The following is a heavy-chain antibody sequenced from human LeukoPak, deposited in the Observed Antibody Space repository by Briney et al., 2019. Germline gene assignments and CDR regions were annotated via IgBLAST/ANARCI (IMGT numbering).Heavy chain of an antibody. CDR1: GFTFSSYG. J-gene: IGHJ4*02. Sequence: GGSLRLSCAASGFTFSSYGMHWVRQAPGKGLEWVAVISYDGSNEYYADSVKGRFTISRDNSKNTLYLQMNSLRAEDTAVYYCAKAFGWELTDSVVYWGQGTLVTVSS. D-gene: IGHD1-26*01. CDR2: ISYDGSNE. V-gene: IGHV3-30*18. CDR3: AKAFGWELTDSVVY.